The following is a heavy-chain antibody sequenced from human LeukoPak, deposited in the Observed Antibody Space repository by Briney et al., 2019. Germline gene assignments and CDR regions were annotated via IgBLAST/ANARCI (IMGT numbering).Heavy chain of an antibody. CDR2: IIPVFGTA. Sequence: ASVKVSCKASGGTFSSYTINWVRQAPGQGLEWMGGIIPVFGTANYVQKFQGRVTITADESTSTAYMELSSLRSEDTAVYYCARVSRLRRHIVVVPAAMQDSDYDSSGQPLAYWGQGTLVTVSS. D-gene: IGHD2-2*01. CDR1: GGTFSSYT. CDR3: ARVSRLRRHIVVVPAAMQDSDYDSSGQPLAY. V-gene: IGHV1-69*13. J-gene: IGHJ4*02.